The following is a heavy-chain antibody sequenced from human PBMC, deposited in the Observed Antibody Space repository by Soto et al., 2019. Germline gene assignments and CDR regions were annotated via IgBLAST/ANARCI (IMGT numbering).Heavy chain of an antibody. J-gene: IGHJ3*02. CDR2: ISGSGGST. D-gene: IGHD3-3*01. CDR1: GFTFSSYA. V-gene: IGHV3-23*01. Sequence: WGSLRLSCAASGFTFSSYAMSWVRQAPGKGLEWVSAISGSGGSTYYADSVKGRFTISRDNSKNTLYLQMNSLRAEDTAVYYCAKPVNYDFWSGYFAFDIWGQGTMVTVSS. CDR3: AKPVNYDFWSGYFAFDI.